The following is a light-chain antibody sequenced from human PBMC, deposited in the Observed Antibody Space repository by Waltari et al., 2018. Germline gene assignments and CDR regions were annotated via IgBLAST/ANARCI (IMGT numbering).Light chain of an antibody. J-gene: IGLJ3*02. CDR1: NNTVGYQG. CDR2: RNN. Sequence: QAGLTQPPSVSKGLRQTATLTCTGNNNTVGYQGAAWLQQNQGRPPKLLSYRNNNRPSGISDRISASRSGNTASLTITGLQAEDEADYYCSAWDSSLSGWVFGGGTRLTVL. V-gene: IGLV10-54*01. CDR3: SAWDSSLSGWV.